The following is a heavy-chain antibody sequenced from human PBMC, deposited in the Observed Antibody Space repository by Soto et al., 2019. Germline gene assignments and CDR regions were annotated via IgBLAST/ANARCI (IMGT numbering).Heavy chain of an antibody. Sequence: GESLKISCHYSGYTFTNDNIAWVRQMPGKGLEWMGIIFPPDSNAQYSPSFRGQVTFSVDRSISTAYLHWASLKASDTAMYFCERLAYCATDCLLDYWGQGTLVTVSS. D-gene: IGHD2-21*01. CDR1: GYTFTNDN. CDR2: IFPPDSNA. J-gene: IGHJ4*02. CDR3: ERLAYCATDCLLDY. V-gene: IGHV5-51*01.